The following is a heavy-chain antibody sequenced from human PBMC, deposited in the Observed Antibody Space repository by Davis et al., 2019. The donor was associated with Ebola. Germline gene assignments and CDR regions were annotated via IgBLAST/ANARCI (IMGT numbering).Heavy chain of an antibody. CDR3: ARDLRYDSSGYDYYFYMDV. J-gene: IGHJ6*03. Sequence: PGGSLRLSCTVSGGSISRGGSYWTWIRQPPGKGLEWIGYIYYSGSSTYNPSLKSRVTISLDTSKNQFSLNLYSVTAADTAVYYCARDLRYDSSGYDYYFYMDVWGKGTTVTVSS. D-gene: IGHD3-22*01. CDR1: GGSISRGGSY. V-gene: IGHV4-61*08. CDR2: IYYSGSS.